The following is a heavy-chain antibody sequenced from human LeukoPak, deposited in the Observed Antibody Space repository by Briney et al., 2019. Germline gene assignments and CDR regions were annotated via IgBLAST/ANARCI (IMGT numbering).Heavy chain of an antibody. CDR1: GGFFSGYY. CDR2: INHSGST. CDR3: ARREYYGSGSYRYNWFDP. V-gene: IGHV4-34*01. J-gene: IGHJ5*02. D-gene: IGHD3-10*01. Sequence: SETLSLTCAVYGGFFSGYYWSWIRQPPGKGLEWIGEINHSGSTNYNPSLKSRVTISVDTSKNQFSLKLSSVTAADTAVYYCARREYYGSGSYRYNWFDPWGQGTLVTVSS.